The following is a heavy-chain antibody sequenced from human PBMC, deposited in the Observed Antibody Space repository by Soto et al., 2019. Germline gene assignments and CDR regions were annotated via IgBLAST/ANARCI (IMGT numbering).Heavy chain of an antibody. Sequence: PGGSLRLSCAASGFTFSSDSMGWVRQAPGKGLEWVSSISSSGSFMNYADSVKGRFTISRDNAKNSLHLQMSSLKDEDTAVYYCARDPPTGTTLDWFDSWGQGTLVTVSS. CDR3: ARDPPTGTTLDWFDS. CDR1: GFTFSSDS. J-gene: IGHJ5*01. V-gene: IGHV3-21*01. D-gene: IGHD1-7*01. CDR2: ISSSGSFM.